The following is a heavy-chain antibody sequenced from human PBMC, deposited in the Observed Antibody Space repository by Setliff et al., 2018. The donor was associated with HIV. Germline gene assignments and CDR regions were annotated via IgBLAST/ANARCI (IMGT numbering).Heavy chain of an antibody. CDR2: IYTSGTT. D-gene: IGHD3-16*02. J-gene: IGHJ4*02. CDR1: GGSISSGSYF. Sequence: SETLSLTCTVSGGSISSGSYFWNWIRQPAGKGLEWIGRIYTSGTTNFNPSLKSRVTISRDPSKNQFSLNLNSVTAADTAVYYCAREEYSYIGFWGQGTLVTVSS. V-gene: IGHV4-61*02. CDR3: AREEYSYIGF.